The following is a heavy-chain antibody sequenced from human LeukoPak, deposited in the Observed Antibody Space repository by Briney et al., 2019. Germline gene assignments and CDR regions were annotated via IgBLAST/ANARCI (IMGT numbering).Heavy chain of an antibody. CDR1: GYTFTGYY. CDR3: ARANDTLTGYFAFDI. Sequence: ASVKVSCKASGYTFTGYYMHWVRQAPGQGLEWMGWINPNSGGTNYAQKFQGRVTMTRDTSISTAYMELSRLRSDDTAVYYCARANDTLTGYFAFDIWGQGTMVTVSS. CDR2: INPNSGGT. J-gene: IGHJ3*02. V-gene: IGHV1-2*02. D-gene: IGHD3-9*01.